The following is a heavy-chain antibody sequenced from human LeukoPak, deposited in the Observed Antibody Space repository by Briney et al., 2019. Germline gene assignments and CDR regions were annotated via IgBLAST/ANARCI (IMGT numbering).Heavy chain of an antibody. CDR1: GGSFSGYY. D-gene: IGHD1-26*01. V-gene: IGHV4-4*07. J-gene: IGHJ4*02. CDR3: ARDREVGATGYYFDY. Sequence: KPSETLSLTCAVYGGSFSGYYWSWIRQPAGKGLEWIGRIYTSGSTTYNSSLKSRVTISLDTSKNHFSLRLSSVTAADTAVYYCARDREVGATGYYFDYWGQGTLVTVSS. CDR2: IYTSGST.